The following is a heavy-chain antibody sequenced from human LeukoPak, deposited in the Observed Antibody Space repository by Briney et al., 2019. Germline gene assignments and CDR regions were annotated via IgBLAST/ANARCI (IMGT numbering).Heavy chain of an antibody. CDR1: GFTFSSYA. J-gene: IGHJ4*02. CDR2: ISYDGSNK. V-gene: IGHV3-30*04. Sequence: GGSLRLSCAASGFTFSSYAMHWVRQAPGKGLEWVAVISYDGSNKYYADSVKGRFTISRDNSKNTLYLQMNSLRAEDTAVYYCAKADYYFDYWGQGTLVTVSS. CDR3: AKADYYFDY.